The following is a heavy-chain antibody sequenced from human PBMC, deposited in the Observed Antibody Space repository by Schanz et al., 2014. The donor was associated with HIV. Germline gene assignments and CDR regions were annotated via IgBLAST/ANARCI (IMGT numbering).Heavy chain of an antibody. CDR2: ISYDGSNK. Sequence: QVQLVESGGGVVQPGRSLRLSCAASGFTFSLYGMHWVRQAPGKGLEWVAVISYDGSNKYYADSVKGRFTISRDNSKNTVYLQMKSLRAEDTAVYYCARVPRWLQPHFDYWGQGTLVTVSS. J-gene: IGHJ4*02. D-gene: IGHD5-12*01. CDR3: ARVPRWLQPHFDY. V-gene: IGHV3-30*03. CDR1: GFTFSLYG.